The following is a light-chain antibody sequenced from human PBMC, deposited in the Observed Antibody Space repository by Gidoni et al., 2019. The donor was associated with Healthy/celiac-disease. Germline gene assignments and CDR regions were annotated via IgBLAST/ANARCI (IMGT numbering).Light chain of an antibody. CDR2: EVS. J-gene: IGLJ1*01. Sequence: SALTQPASVPGSPAQSITISCTGTSSAVGGYNYVSWYQQHPGKAPKLMIYEVSNRPSGVSNRFSGSKSGNTASLTISGLQAEDEADYYCSSYTSSSTYVFGTGTKVTVL. CDR3: SSYTSSSTYV. V-gene: IGLV2-14*01. CDR1: SSAVGGYNY.